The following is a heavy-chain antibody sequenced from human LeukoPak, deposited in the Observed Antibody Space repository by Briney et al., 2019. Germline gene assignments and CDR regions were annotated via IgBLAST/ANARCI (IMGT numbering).Heavy chain of an antibody. CDR2: IKQDGSDK. V-gene: IGHV3-7*01. CDR3: ARWATSFDL. CDR1: GFTFGNYW. Sequence: AGWSLRLSCAASGFTFGNYWMSWVRQAPGKGLEWVANIKQDGSDKYYVDSVTGRFTISRDNAKSSLYLQMNSLRAEDTAVYYCARWATSFDLWGQGTLVTVSS. J-gene: IGHJ4*02. D-gene: IGHD6-6*01.